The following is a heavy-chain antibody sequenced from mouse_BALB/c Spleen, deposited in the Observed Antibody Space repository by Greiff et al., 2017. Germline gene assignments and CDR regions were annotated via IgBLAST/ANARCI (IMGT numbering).Heavy chain of an antibody. CDR3: ARGFIYYYGSSRYAMDY. J-gene: IGHJ4*01. D-gene: IGHD1-1*01. V-gene: IGHV1-69*02. CDR1: GYTFTSYW. CDR2: IDPSDSYT. Sequence: VQLQQPGAELVKPGASVKLSCKASGYTFTSYWMHWVKQRPGQGLEWIGEIDPSDSYTNYNQKFKGKATLTVDKSSSTAYMQLSSLTSEDSAVYYCARGFIYYYGSSRYAMDYWGQGTSVTVSS.